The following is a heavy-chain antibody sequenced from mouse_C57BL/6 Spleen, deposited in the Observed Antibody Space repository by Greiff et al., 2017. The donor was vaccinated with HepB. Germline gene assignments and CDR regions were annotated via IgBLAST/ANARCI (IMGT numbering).Heavy chain of an antibody. CDR3: ALDYYDGYFDV. CDR2: IYPGSGNT. V-gene: IGHV1-66*01. CDR1: GYSFTSYY. Sequence: VQLQQSGPELVKPGASVKISCKASGYSFTSYYIHWVKQRPGQGLEWIGWIYPGSGNTKYNEKFKGKATLTADTSSSTAYRQLSSLTSEDSAVYYCALDYYDGYFDVWGTGTTVTVSS. J-gene: IGHJ1*03. D-gene: IGHD1-1*01.